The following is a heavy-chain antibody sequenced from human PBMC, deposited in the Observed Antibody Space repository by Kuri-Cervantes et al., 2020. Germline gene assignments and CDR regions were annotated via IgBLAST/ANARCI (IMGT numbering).Heavy chain of an antibody. Sequence: SGPTLVKPTQALTLTCTFSGFSLSTGGVGVGWIRQPPGKALEWLALIYWDDDKSYSPSLKSRLTITKDTSKNQVVLTMTNMDPVDTATYYCAHSGAPVVTFDYWGQGTLVTVSS. CDR2: IYWDDDK. V-gene: IGHV2-5*02. J-gene: IGHJ4*02. CDR1: GFSLSTGGVG. CDR3: AHSGAPVVTFDY. D-gene: IGHD3-22*01.